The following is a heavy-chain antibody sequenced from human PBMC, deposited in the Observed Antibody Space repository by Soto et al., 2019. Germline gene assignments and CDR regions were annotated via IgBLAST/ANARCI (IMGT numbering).Heavy chain of an antibody. CDR1: GGSISSSSYY. Sequence: SSETLSLTCTVSGGSISSSSYYWSWIRQPPGKGLEWIGEINHSGSTNYNPSLKSRVTISVDTSKNQFSLKLSSVTPEDTAVYYCARWIHSGPRHFGSWGQGTLVTVSS. V-gene: IGHV4-39*07. J-gene: IGHJ4*02. CDR3: ARWIHSGPRHFGS. D-gene: IGHD2-2*03. CDR2: INHSGST.